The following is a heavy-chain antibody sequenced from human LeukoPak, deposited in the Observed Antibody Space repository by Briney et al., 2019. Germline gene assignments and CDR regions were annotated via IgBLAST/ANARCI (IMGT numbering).Heavy chain of an antibody. V-gene: IGHV3-48*04. J-gene: IGHJ4*02. CDR1: GFTFSSYS. Sequence: GGSLRLSCAASGFTFSSYSMNWVRQAPGKGLEWVSYISSSSSTIYYADSVKGRFTISRDNAKNTLYLQMNSLRAEDTAVYYCARGIYGGNSPTDYWGQGTLVTVSS. CDR3: ARGIYGGNSPTDY. D-gene: IGHD4-23*01. CDR2: ISSSSSTI.